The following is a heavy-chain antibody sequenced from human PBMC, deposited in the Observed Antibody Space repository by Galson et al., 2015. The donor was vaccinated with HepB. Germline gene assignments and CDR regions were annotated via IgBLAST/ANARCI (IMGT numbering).Heavy chain of an antibody. J-gene: IGHJ4*02. Sequence: SLRLSCAASGFTFDDYAMHRVRQAPGKGLEWVSGISGNSGSIGYADSVKGRFTISRDNAKNSLYLQMNSLRAEDTALYYCAKDMAPQWLVAFDYWGQGTLVTVSS. V-gene: IGHV3-9*01. CDR2: ISGNSGSI. CDR1: GFTFDDYA. D-gene: IGHD6-19*01. CDR3: AKDMAPQWLVAFDY.